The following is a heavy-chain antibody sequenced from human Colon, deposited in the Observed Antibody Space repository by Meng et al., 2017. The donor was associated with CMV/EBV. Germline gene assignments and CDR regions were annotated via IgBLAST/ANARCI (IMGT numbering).Heavy chain of an antibody. Sequence: GEALEISCSASGFTFNSYWMSWVRQAPGKGLEWVANIKQDGSEKYYVDSVKGRFTISRDNAKNSLYLQMNSLRAEDTAVYYCAREVTTGGWFDPWGQGTLVTVSS. CDR1: GFTFNSYW. CDR2: IKQDGSEK. V-gene: IGHV3-7*01. D-gene: IGHD4-17*01. J-gene: IGHJ5*02. CDR3: AREVTTGGWFDP.